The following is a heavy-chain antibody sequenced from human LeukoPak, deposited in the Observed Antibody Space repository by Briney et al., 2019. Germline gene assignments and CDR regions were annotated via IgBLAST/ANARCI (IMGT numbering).Heavy chain of an antibody. CDR2: INSDGSST. J-gene: IGHJ4*02. Sequence: TGGSLRLSCAASGFTFSGYWMHWVRQAPGKGLVWVSHINSDGSSTSYADSVKGRFTISRDNAKNTLYLQMNSLRAEDTAVYYCARASDFDYWSQGTLVTVSS. V-gene: IGHV3-74*01. CDR3: ARASDFDY. CDR1: GFTFSGYW.